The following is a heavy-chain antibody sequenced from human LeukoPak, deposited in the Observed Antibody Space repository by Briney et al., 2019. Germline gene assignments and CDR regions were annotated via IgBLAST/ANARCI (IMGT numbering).Heavy chain of an antibody. CDR3: AKDGSGSSLDV. J-gene: IGHJ6*04. CDR2: ISYSSSYT. CDR1: GFTFSSYS. Sequence: GGSLRLSCAASGFTFSSYSMNWVRQAPGKGLEWVSVISYSSSYTYYADSVEGRFTISRDNARNSLYLQMNSLRAEDTAVYYCAKDGSGSSLDVWGKGTTVTVSS. D-gene: IGHD1-26*01. V-gene: IGHV3-21*01.